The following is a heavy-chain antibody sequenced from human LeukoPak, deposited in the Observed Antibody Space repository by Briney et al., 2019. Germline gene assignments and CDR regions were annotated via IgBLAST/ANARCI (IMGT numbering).Heavy chain of an antibody. D-gene: IGHD2-15*01. Sequence: PGGSLRLSCAASGFTFSSYAMSWVRQAPGKGLEWVSAISGSGGSTYYADSVKGRFTISRDNSKNTLYLQMNSLRAEDTAVYYCAKVTRYCSGGSCSLYGMDVWGQGTTVTVSS. J-gene: IGHJ6*02. CDR1: GFTFSSYA. V-gene: IGHV3-23*01. CDR3: AKVTRYCSGGSCSLYGMDV. CDR2: ISGSGGST.